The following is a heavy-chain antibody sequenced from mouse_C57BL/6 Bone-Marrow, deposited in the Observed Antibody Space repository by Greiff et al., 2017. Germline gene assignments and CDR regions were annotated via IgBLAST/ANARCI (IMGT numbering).Heavy chain of an antibody. CDR2: IYPGGGYT. D-gene: IGHD1-1*01. CDR1: GYTFTNYW. CDR3: ARERYYGSYFDY. Sequence: VQLHQSGAELVRPGTSVKMSCKASGYTFTNYWIGWAKQRPGHGLEWIGDIYPGGGYTNYNEKFKGKATLTVDKSSSTAYMQFSSLTSEDSAIYYCARERYYGSYFDYWGQGTTLTVSS. V-gene: IGHV1-63*01. J-gene: IGHJ2*01.